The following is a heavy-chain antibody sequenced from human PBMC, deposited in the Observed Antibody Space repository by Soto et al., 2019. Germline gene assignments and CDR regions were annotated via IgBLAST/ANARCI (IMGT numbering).Heavy chain of an antibody. CDR1: GYTFTSYY. CDR3: ARVAISEIGDAFDI. D-gene: IGHD2-21*01. Sequence: QVQLVQSGAEVKKPGASVKVSCKASGYTFTSYYMHWVRQAPGQGLEWMGIINPSGGSTSYAQKFQGRVTXXRXTXXSTVYMELSSLRSEDTAVYYCARVAISEIGDAFDIWGQGTMVTVSS. CDR2: INPSGGST. J-gene: IGHJ3*02. V-gene: IGHV1-46*01.